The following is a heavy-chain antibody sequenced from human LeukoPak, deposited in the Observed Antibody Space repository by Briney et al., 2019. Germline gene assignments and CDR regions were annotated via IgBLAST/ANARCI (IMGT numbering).Heavy chain of an antibody. J-gene: IGHJ3*02. Sequence: SETLSLTCAVYGGSFSDYYWSWLRQPPGKGLEWIGEINHSGRSNYNPSLKSRVTISVDTSKNQFSLKLSSVTAADTAVYYCASRLYQQSRYAFDIWGQGTMVTVSS. V-gene: IGHV4-34*01. CDR2: INHSGRS. CDR1: GGSFSDYY. CDR3: ASRLYQQSRYAFDI. D-gene: IGHD3-3*01.